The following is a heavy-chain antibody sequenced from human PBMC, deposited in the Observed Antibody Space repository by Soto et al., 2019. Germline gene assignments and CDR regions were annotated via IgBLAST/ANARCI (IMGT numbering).Heavy chain of an antibody. CDR1: GGYIRSGGYY. D-gene: IGHD1-26*01. V-gene: IGHV4-31*03. CDR2: IYYSGST. CDR3: SRARYSGSYNWFDP. J-gene: IGHJ5*02. Sequence: QVQLQESGPGLLKPSQTMSLTCTVSGGYIRSGGYYWSWIRQHPGKGLEWIGYIYYSGSTYYTPSLKSRVTRSVETSKNKLSVKLSSVTAADTAVYYCSRARYSGSYNWFDPWGQGTLVTVSS.